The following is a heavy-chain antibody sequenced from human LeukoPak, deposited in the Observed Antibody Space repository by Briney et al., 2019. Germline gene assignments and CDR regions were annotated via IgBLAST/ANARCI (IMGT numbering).Heavy chain of an antibody. CDR1: GFTFRSYW. CDR2: IKPDGSAK. CDR3: ARDGDSFDH. V-gene: IGHV3-7*01. Sequence: GGSLRLSCAASGFTFRSYWMSWVRQAPGKGLEWVANIKPDGSAKYYVDSVKGRFTISRDNAENSLYLQLNSLRTEDMAVYYCARDGDSFDHWGQGTLVTVSS. D-gene: IGHD7-27*01. J-gene: IGHJ4*02.